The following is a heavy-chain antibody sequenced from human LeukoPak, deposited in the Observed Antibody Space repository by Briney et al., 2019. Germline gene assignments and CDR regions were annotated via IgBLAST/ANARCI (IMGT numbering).Heavy chain of an antibody. V-gene: IGHV3-9*01. Sequence: GGSLRLSCAASGFTFDDYAMHWVRQTPGKGLEWVSGISWDSGDIGYADSVKGRFTISRDNAKNSLYLQMNSLRAEDTALYYCAKDLGTHYSSSWPFDYWGQGTLVTVSS. D-gene: IGHD6-13*01. J-gene: IGHJ4*02. CDR1: GFTFDDYA. CDR2: ISWDSGDI. CDR3: AKDLGTHYSSSWPFDY.